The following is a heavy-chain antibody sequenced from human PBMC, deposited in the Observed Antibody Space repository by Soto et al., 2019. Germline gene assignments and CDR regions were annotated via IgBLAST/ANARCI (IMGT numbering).Heavy chain of an antibody. J-gene: IGHJ6*02. V-gene: IGHV4-4*02. D-gene: IGHD7-27*01. Sequence: SETLSLTCGVSGDSITTYKWWTWVRQTPGKGLEWIGEIYDSGNTRYNPSLKSRVTISKDTPKNELSLKLNSVTVADTAVYYCATCQLGEYYYAMDIWGQGTTVTVSS. CDR1: GDSITTYKW. CDR3: ATCQLGEYYYAMDI. CDR2: IYDSGNT.